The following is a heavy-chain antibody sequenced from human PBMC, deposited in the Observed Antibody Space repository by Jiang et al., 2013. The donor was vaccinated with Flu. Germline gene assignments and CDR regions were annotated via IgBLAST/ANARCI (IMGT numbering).Heavy chain of an antibody. J-gene: IGHJ4*02. CDR1: GGSISSYY. D-gene: IGHD3-22*01. CDR2: IYYSGST. Sequence: GLVKPSETLSLTCTVSGGSISSYYWSWIRQPPGKGLEWIGYIYYSGSTNYNPSLKSRVTISVDTSKNQFSLKLSSVTAADTAVYYCARENYSDNGAYPYFDYWGPGFLVTVSS. CDR3: ARENYSDNGAYPYFDY. V-gene: IGHV4-59*01.